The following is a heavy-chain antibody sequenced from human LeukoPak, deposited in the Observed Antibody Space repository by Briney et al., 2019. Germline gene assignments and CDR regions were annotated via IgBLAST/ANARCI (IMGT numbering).Heavy chain of an antibody. D-gene: IGHD3-22*01. J-gene: IGHJ4*02. V-gene: IGHV3-23*01. Sequence: GGSLRLSCAAAVFTFTNYAMTWVRQAAGKGLEWVAGSTGSGGSTYYADSVKGRFTISRDNAKNSLYLQMNSLRAEDTAVYYCARDPDYYDSSGAPGEYWGQGTLVTVSS. CDR1: VFTFTNYA. CDR2: STGSGGST. CDR3: ARDPDYYDSSGAPGEY.